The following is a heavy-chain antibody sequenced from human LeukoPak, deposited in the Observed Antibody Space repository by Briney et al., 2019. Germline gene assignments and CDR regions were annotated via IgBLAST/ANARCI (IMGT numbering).Heavy chain of an antibody. CDR3: AKEERSGGSLPGKGAVAYYYYYMDV. CDR2: ISSSGSTI. CDR1: GFTSSGYY. D-gene: IGHD2-15*01. V-gene: IGHV3-11*04. J-gene: IGHJ6*03. Sequence: PGGSLRLSCAASGFTSSGYYMGWIRQAPGKGLEWVSYISSSGSTIYYADSVKGRFTISRDNAKNSLYLQMNSLRAEDTAVYYCAKEERSGGSLPGKGAVAYYYYYMDVWGKGTTVTVSS.